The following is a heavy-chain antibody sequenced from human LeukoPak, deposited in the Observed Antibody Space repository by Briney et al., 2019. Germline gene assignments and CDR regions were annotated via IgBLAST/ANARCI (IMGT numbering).Heavy chain of an antibody. CDR1: GDTFNTYA. D-gene: IGHD2-15*01. CDR2: IIPILGIP. Sequence: SVKVSCKGSGDTFNTYAISWVRQAPGQGLEWMGRIIPILGIPNYSQKFQGRVTITADKSTSTAYMELSSLRSEDTAVYYCARGLVVVAATPYDAFDIWGQGTMVTVSS. CDR3: ARGLVVVAATPYDAFDI. V-gene: IGHV1-69*04. J-gene: IGHJ3*02.